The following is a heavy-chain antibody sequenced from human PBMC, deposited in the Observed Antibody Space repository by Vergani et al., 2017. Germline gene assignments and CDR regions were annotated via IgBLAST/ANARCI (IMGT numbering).Heavy chain of an antibody. CDR1: GFTFNDYA. CDR2: ISWDGGST. V-gene: IGHV3-43D*04. J-gene: IGHJ4*02. Sequence: EVQLVESGGVVVQPGGSLRLSCAASGFTFNDYAMYWVRQAPGKGLEWVSLISWDGGSTYYADSEKGRFTISRDNSKNSLYLQMNSLRAEDTALYYCAKGGPGDGSPMYLIDYWGQGTLVTVSS. D-gene: IGHD2-15*01. CDR3: AKGGPGDGSPMYLIDY.